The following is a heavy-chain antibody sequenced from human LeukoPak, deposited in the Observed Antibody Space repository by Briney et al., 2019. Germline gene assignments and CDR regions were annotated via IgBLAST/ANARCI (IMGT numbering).Heavy chain of an antibody. Sequence: GGSLRLSCAASGFTFSSYGMHWVRQAPGKGLEWVAVISYDGSNKYYADSVKGRFTISRDNSKNTLYLQMNSQRAEDTAVYYCAKEIGYSYGYSPDYWGQGTLVTVSS. CDR3: AKEIGYSYGYSPDY. CDR1: GFTFSSYG. CDR2: ISYDGSNK. D-gene: IGHD5-18*01. J-gene: IGHJ4*02. V-gene: IGHV3-30*18.